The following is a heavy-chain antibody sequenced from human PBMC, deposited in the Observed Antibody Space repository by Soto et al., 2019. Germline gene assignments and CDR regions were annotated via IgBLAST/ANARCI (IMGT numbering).Heavy chain of an antibody. V-gene: IGHV3-23*01. CDR3: AKVWVTFLGWLLPYYYYYGMHV. CDR2: ISGSGGST. Sequence: PGGSLSLSYAAPELTLSSYAMSWVPQERGKGLEWVSAISGSGGSTCYADSVKGRLTISRYNPKSTLYLQRNSLRAEYTAVYHCAKVWVTFLGWLLPYYYYYGMHVRGQGTTVTVSS. D-gene: IGHD3-3*01. J-gene: IGHJ6*02. CDR1: ELTLSSYA.